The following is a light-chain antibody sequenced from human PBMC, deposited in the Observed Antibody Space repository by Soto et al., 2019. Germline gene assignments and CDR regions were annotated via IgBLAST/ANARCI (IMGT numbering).Light chain of an antibody. J-gene: IGKJ4*01. CDR3: QQHANYPIT. CDR2: KAS. Sequence: DIQMTQSPSTLSASIGDRVTITCRASRNIGSWLAWYQQKAGKAPNLLIYKASTLETGVPSRFGGSASGTEFTLTISSLQPDDFATYYCQQHANYPITFGGGTKVEI. V-gene: IGKV1-5*03. CDR1: RNIGSW.